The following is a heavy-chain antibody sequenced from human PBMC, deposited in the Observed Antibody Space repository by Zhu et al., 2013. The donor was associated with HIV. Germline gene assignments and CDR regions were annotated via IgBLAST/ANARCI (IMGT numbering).Heavy chain of an antibody. CDR2: IIPIFGTA. Sequence: QVQLVQSGAEVKKPGSSVKVSCKASGGTFSSYAISWVRQAPGQGLEWMGGIIPIFGTANYAQKFQGRVTITADESTSTAYMELSSLRSEDTAVYYCARAPGYCTNGVCTYYYYGMDVWGQGTTGHRLL. CDR1: GGTFSSYA. J-gene: IGHJ6*02. V-gene: IGHV1-69*12. D-gene: IGHD2-8*01. CDR3: ARAPGYCTNGVCTYYYYGMDV.